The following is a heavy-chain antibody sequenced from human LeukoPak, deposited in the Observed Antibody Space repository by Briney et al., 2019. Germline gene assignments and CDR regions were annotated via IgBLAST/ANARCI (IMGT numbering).Heavy chain of an antibody. CDR2: IKQDGSQK. D-gene: IGHD1-20*01. J-gene: IGHJ4*02. CDR1: GFSFSSYW. Sequence: GGSLRLSCAASGFSFSSYWMSWVRQAPGKGLEWVANIKQDGSQKYYVDSVKGRFTISRDNAKNSLYLQMDSLRAEDSAVYYCASSNWNYYNYWGQGTPVTVSS. CDR3: ASSNWNYYNY. V-gene: IGHV3-7*05.